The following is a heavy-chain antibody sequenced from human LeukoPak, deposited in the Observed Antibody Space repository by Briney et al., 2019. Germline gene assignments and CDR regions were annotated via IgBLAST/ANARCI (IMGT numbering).Heavy chain of an antibody. CDR2: ISSSDSTI. Sequence: GGSLRLSCAASGFTFSDYYMSWIRQAPGKGLEWVSYISSSDSTIYYADSVKGRFTISRDDAKNSLYLQMNSLRAEDTAVYYCARKVDYGSGRGFDYWGQGTLVTVSS. V-gene: IGHV3-11*01. CDR3: ARKVDYGSGRGFDY. J-gene: IGHJ4*02. CDR1: GFTFSDYY. D-gene: IGHD3-10*01.